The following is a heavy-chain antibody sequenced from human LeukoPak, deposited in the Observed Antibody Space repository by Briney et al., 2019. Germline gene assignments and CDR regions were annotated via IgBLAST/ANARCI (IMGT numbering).Heavy chain of an antibody. V-gene: IGHV3-23*01. CDR1: GFTFSSYA. Sequence: GGSLRLSCAASGFTFSSYAMSWVRQAPGKGLEWVSAISGSGGSTYYADSVKGRFTISRDNSKNSPSLQMNSLTAEDTAIYYCAIATTGRGAFGSWGQGTLVSVSS. J-gene: IGHJ4*02. CDR3: AIATTGRGAFGS. D-gene: IGHD1-1*01. CDR2: ISGSGGST.